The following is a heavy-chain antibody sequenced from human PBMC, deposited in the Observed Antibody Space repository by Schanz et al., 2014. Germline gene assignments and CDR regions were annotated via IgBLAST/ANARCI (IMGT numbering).Heavy chain of an antibody. CDR1: GFAFSSYG. CDR3: AKSLESCPGGRCSRGYFDY. D-gene: IGHD2-8*02. J-gene: IGHJ4*02. CDR2: ISGSGGST. Sequence: EVQLLESGGGLVQPGGSLRLSCLASGFAFSSYGMNWLRQAPGKGLEWVSAISGSGGSTYYADSVKGRFTISRDNFKGALYLQMSSLRAEDTAVYYCAKSLESCPGGRCSRGYFDYWGQGTLXTVSS. V-gene: IGHV3-23*01.